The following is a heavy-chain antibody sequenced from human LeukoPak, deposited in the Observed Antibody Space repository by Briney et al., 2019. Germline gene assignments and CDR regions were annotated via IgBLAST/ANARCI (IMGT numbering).Heavy chain of an antibody. CDR1: GGTFSSYA. Sequence: GASVKVSCKAFGGTFSSYAISWVRQAPGQGLEWMGGIIPIFGTANYAQKFQGRVTITTDESTSTAYMELSSLRSEDTAVYYCGYYCGSGSQYDYYYYYMDVWGKGTTVTVSS. CDR2: IIPIFGTA. J-gene: IGHJ6*03. D-gene: IGHD3-10*01. V-gene: IGHV1-69*05. CDR3: GYYCGSGSQYDYYYYYMDV.